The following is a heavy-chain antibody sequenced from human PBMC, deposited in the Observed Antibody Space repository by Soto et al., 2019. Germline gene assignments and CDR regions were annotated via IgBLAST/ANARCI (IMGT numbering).Heavy chain of an antibody. D-gene: IGHD2-15*01. V-gene: IGHV3-30*03. J-gene: IGHJ6*03. CDR2: ISYDGSNK. CDR3: ARTGGYCSGGSCLYYYYYYMDV. CDR1: GFTLSSYG. Sequence: GGALRLPCGGSGFTLSSYGMHWGRQAPGKGLEWVAVISYDGSNKYYADSVKGRFTISRDNSKNTLYLQMNSLRAEDTAVYYCARTGGYCSGGSCLYYYYYYMDVWGKGTTVTVSS.